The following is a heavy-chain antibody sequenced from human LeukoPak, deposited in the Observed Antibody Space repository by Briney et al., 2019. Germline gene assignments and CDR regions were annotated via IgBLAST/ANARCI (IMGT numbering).Heavy chain of an antibody. CDR2: IRFDGSDK. V-gene: IGHV3-30*02. J-gene: IGHJ5*01. D-gene: IGHD1-7*01. CDR1: GSTFNTYG. CDR3: AKEWNNWNYENWFDS. Sequence: GGSLRLSCAASGSTFNTYGMHWVRQAPGKGLEWVAFIRFDGSDKYYADSAKGRFTISRDTSKSTLFLQMNSLRGEDTAVYYCAKEWNNWNYENWFDSWGQGTLVTVSS.